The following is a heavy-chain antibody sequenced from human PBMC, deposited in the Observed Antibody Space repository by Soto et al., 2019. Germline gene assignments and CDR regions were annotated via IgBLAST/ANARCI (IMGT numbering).Heavy chain of an antibody. CDR3: ATTLGSSLQNDYCGMDV. J-gene: IGHJ6*02. CDR1: GYTLTEFS. CDR2: FDPEDAET. D-gene: IGHD6-6*01. Sequence: ASVKVSCKVSGYTLTEFSMHWVRQAPGKGLEWMGGFDPEDAETIYAQKFQGRVTMTEDTSTDTAYMELSSLRSEDTAVYYCATTLGSSLQNDYCGMDVWGQGTTVTVSS. V-gene: IGHV1-24*01.